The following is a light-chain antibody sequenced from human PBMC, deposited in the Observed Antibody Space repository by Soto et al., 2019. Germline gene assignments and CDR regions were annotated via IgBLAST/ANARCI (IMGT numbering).Light chain of an antibody. V-gene: IGKV1D-12*01. J-gene: IGKJ5*01. CDR2: TAY. Sequence: DIQMTQSPSSVSGWVGDRVTITCRASQAISKWIAWYQQQPGRAPKLMLHTAYTIQREFPSRFRVSGSGTAFTLTISSLQPEDFATYYCQEAYSFPVTFGLGTRLDIK. CDR3: QEAYSFPVT. CDR1: QAISKW.